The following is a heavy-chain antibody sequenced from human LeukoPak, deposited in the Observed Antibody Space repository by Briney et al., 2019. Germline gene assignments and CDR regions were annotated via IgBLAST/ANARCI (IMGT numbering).Heavy chain of an antibody. CDR2: ISYDGSNK. J-gene: IGHJ4*02. Sequence: PGRSLRLSCAASGFTLSSYTMHWVRQAPGKGLEWVAVISYDGSNKYYADSVEGRFTISRDNSKNTLYLQMNSLRAEDTAVYYCARDHLDWGQGTLVTVSS. CDR1: GFTLSSYT. CDR3: ARDHLD. V-gene: IGHV3-30*04.